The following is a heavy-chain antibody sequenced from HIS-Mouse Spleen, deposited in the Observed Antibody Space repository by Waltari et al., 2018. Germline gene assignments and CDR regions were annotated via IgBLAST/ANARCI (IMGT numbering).Heavy chain of an antibody. CDR2: ISYDGSNK. Sequence: QVQLVESGGGVVQPGRSLRLSCAASGFTFMSYAMHWVRQAPGKGLEWVAVISYDGSNKYYADSVKGRFTISRDNSKNTLYLQMNSLRAEDTAVYYCARDHGDYWGQGTLVTVSS. J-gene: IGHJ4*02. V-gene: IGHV3-30-3*01. CDR1: GFTFMSYA. CDR3: ARDHGDY.